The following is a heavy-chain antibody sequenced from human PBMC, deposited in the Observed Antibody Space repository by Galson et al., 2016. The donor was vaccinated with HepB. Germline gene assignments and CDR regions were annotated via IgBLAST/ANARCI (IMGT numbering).Heavy chain of an antibody. CDR3: ARESCQGYCLYHYYGMDV. Sequence: SLRLSCAASGFTFSSYAMHWVRQAPGKGLEWVAVISYDESNDYYADSVKGRFTISRDNAKNSLHLQMNSLRAEDTAVYYCARESCQGYCLYHYYGMDVWGQGTTVTVSS. CDR2: ISYDESND. CDR1: GFTFSSYA. D-gene: IGHD2-15*01. J-gene: IGHJ6*02. V-gene: IGHV3-30*04.